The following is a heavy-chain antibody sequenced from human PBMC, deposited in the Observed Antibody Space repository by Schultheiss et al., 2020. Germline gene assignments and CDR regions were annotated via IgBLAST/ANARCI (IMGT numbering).Heavy chain of an antibody. J-gene: IGHJ6*02. CDR3: ARMRGNYGMDV. D-gene: IGHD3-10*01. V-gene: IGHV4-39*07. CDR1: GGSISSGSYY. Sequence: SETLSLTCTVSGGSISSGSYYWSWVRQPPGKGLEWIGEIYHSGSTNYNPSLKSRVTISVDKSKNQFSLKLSSVTAADTAVYYCARMRGNYGMDVWGQGTTVTVSS. CDR2: IYHSGST.